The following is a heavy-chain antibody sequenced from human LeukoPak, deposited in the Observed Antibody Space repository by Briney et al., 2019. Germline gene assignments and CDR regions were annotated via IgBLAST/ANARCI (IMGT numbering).Heavy chain of an antibody. V-gene: IGHV1-2*02. CDR3: ARSITGTWVFVY. CDR2: INPNSGGT. Sequence: EASVKVSCRASGYTFTGYYMHWVRQAPGQGLEWMGWINPNSGGTNYAQKFQGRVTMTRDTSISTAYMELSRLRSDDTAVYYCARSITGTWVFVYWGQGTLVTVSS. CDR1: GYTFTGYY. D-gene: IGHD1-7*01. J-gene: IGHJ4*02.